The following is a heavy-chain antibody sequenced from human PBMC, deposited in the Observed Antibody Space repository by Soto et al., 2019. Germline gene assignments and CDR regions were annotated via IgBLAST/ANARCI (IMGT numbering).Heavy chain of an antibody. CDR1: GGSISSGGYS. J-gene: IGHJ3*02. CDR3: ARDEGGGYCSSTSCYTGSAFDI. D-gene: IGHD2-2*02. Sequence: LSLTCAVSGGSISSGGYSWSWIRQPPGKGLEWIGYIYHSGSTYYNPSLKSRVTISVDRSKNQFSLKLSSVTAADTAVYYCARDEGGGYCSSTSCYTGSAFDIWGQGTMVTVSS. V-gene: IGHV4-30-2*01. CDR2: IYHSGST.